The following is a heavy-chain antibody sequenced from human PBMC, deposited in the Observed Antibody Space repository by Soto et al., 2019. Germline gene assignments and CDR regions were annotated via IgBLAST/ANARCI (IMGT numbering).Heavy chain of an antibody. J-gene: IGHJ2*01. CDR1: GGTFSSYA. Sequence: SVKVSCKASGGTFSSYAISWVRQAPGQGLEWMGGIIPIFGTANYAQKFQGRVTITADESTSTAYMELRSLRSDDTAVYYCAGAPPTGWYFDLWGHGTLVTVSS. CDR3: AGAPPTGWYFDL. CDR2: IIPIFGTA. V-gene: IGHV1-69*13. D-gene: IGHD2-8*02.